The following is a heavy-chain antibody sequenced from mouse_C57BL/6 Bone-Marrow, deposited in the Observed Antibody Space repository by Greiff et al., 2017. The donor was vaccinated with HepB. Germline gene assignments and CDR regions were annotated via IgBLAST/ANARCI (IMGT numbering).Heavy chain of an antibody. CDR1: GYTFTEYT. V-gene: IGHV1-62-2*01. J-gene: IGHJ3*01. D-gene: IGHD1-1*01. Sequence: QVHVKQSGAELVKPGASVKLSCKASGYTFTEYTIHWVKQRSGQGLEWIGWFYPGSGSIKYNEKFKDKATLTADKSSSTVYMELSRLTSEDSAVYFCARHGDYYGSSYGAWFAYWGQGTLVTVSA. CDR2: FYPGSGSI. CDR3: ARHGDYYGSSYGAWFAY.